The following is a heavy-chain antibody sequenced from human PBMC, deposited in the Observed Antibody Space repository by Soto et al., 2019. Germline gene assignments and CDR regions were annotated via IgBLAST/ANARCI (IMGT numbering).Heavy chain of an antibody. CDR3: ARGKGMEENYYYYGMDI. D-gene: IGHD1-1*01. CDR1: GYTFSTYS. CDR2: LNGGTGQT. J-gene: IGHJ6*02. Sequence: ASVKVSCKASGYTFSTYSIHWVRQAPGQSLEWMGWLNGGTGQTRYSQRFQDRVTITRDTSASTAYMEVSSLRPEDTAVYYCARGKGMEENYYYYGMDIWGQGTTVTVSS. V-gene: IGHV1-3*01.